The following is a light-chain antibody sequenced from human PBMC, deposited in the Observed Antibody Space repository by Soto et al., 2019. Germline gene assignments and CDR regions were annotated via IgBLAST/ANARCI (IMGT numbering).Light chain of an antibody. Sequence: EIVLTQSPATLSLSPGERATLSCRASQSVSSYLAWYQQKPGQAPRLLIYDASNRATGIPARFSGSGSGTDFTLTISSLEPEDFAVYYCQLRGTWPLYTFGQGTKLEIK. V-gene: IGKV3-11*01. CDR2: DAS. CDR1: QSVSSY. CDR3: QLRGTWPLYT. J-gene: IGKJ2*01.